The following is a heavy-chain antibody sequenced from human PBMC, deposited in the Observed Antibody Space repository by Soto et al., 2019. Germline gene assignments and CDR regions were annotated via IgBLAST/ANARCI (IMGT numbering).Heavy chain of an antibody. J-gene: IGHJ3*02. D-gene: IGHD2-8*01. CDR1: GGSISSYY. CDR3: ARFAPLYGEYAFDI. CDR2: IYYSGST. V-gene: IGHV4-59*08. Sequence: SETLSLTCTVSGGSISSYYWSWIRQPPGKGLEWIGYIYYSGSTNYNPSLKSRVTISVDTSKNQFSLKLSSVTAADTAVYYCARFAPLYGEYAFDIWGQGTMVTVS.